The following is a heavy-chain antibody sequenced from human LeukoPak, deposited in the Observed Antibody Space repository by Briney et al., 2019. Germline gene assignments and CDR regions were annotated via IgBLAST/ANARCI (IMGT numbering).Heavy chain of an antibody. CDR2: ISSSSSTI. V-gene: IGHV3-48*01. J-gene: IGHJ4*02. CDR3: AREARGVDY. Sequence: PGGSLRLSCAASGFTFSSYSMIWVRQAPGKGMEWVSYISSSSSTIYYADSVKGRFTISRDNAKNSLYLQMNSLRAEDTAVYYCAREARGVDYWGQGTLVTVSS. CDR1: GFTFSSYS. D-gene: IGHD6-6*01.